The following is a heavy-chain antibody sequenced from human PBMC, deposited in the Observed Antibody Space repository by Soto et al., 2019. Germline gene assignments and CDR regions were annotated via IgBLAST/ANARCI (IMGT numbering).Heavy chain of an antibody. CDR1: GFTFSSYA. J-gene: IGHJ4*02. V-gene: IGHV3-23*01. Sequence: EVQLLESGGGLVQPVGSLRLSCAASGFTFSSYAMSWVRHTPGKGLEWVSSISGSGGVAHYADSVKGRFTASRDNSKNTLWLQMNSLRAEDTAEYYCAKESPTYDYWGQGTLVIVSS. CDR2: ISGSGGVA. CDR3: AKESPTYDY.